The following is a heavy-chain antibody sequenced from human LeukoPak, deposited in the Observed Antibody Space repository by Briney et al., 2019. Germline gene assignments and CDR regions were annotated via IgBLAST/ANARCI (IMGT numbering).Heavy chain of an antibody. J-gene: IGHJ5*02. CDR3: ARGLYLWFGDPGNWFDP. CDR1: GYTFTSYD. V-gene: IGHV1-8*01. D-gene: IGHD3-10*01. CDR2: MNPNSGNT. Sequence: VASVKVSCKASGYTFTSYDINWVRQATGQGLEWMGWMNPNSGNTGYAQKFQGRVTMTRNTSISTAYMELSSLRSEDTAVYYCARGLYLWFGDPGNWFDPWGQGTLVTVSS.